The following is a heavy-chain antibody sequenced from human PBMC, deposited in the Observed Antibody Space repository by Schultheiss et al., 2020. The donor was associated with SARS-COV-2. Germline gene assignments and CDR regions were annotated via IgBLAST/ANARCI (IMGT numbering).Heavy chain of an antibody. D-gene: IGHD2-2*01. Sequence: GSLRLSCAASGFTFSRYAMHWVRQAPGKGLEWVALISDDGSKKYYADSVRGRFTISRDNSRNTLYLEMNSLRVEDTAVYYCARGGYCSSTSCHYYYYGMDVWGQGTTVTVSS. CDR2: ISDDGSKK. J-gene: IGHJ6*02. V-gene: IGHV3-30-3*01. CDR3: ARGGYCSSTSCHYYYYGMDV. CDR1: GFTFSRYA.